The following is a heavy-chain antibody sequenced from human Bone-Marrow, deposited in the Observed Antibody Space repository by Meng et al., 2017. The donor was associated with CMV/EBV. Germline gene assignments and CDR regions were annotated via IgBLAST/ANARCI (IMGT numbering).Heavy chain of an antibody. J-gene: IGHJ4*02. CDR3: AKDLLLFGGPNAYFDH. V-gene: IGHV3-30*02. D-gene: IGHD3-16*01. CDR1: GFRFDDCG. CDR2: VRHDGTNK. Sequence: GESLKISCAASGFRFDDCGMHWVRQTPGKGLEWVEFVRHDGTNKFYAASVKGRFTISRDNSKSTVYLQMNSLRPEDSALYYCAKDLLLFGGPNAYFDHWGQGTLVTVSS.